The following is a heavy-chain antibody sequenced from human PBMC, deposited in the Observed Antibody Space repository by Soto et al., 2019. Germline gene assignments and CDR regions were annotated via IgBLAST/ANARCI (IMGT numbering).Heavy chain of an antibody. CDR3: AKAGTGGGYFDY. D-gene: IGHD1-26*01. CDR1: GFTFDDYT. V-gene: IGHV3-43*01. CDR2: ISWDGGST. Sequence: PGGSLRLSCAASGFTFDDYTMHWVRQAPGKGLEWFSLISWDGGSTYYADSVKGRFTISRDNSRNSLYLQMNSLRTEDTALYYCAKAGTGGGYFDYWGQGTLVTVS. J-gene: IGHJ4*02.